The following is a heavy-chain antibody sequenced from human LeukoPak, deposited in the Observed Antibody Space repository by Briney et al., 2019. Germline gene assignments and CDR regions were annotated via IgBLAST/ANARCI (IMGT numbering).Heavy chain of an antibody. CDR3: ARGGELWFGELLLNWFDP. D-gene: IGHD3-10*01. Sequence: ASVKVSCKAPGYTFTSYDINWVRQATGQGLEWMGWMNPNSGNTGYAQKFQGRVTMTRNTSISTAYMELSSLRSEDTAVYYCARGGELWFGELLLNWFDPWGQGTLVTVSS. CDR2: MNPNSGNT. CDR1: GYTFTSYD. V-gene: IGHV1-8*01. J-gene: IGHJ5*02.